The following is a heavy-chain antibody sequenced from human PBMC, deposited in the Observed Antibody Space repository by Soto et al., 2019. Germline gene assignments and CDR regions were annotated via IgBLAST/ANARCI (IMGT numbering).Heavy chain of an antibody. CDR3: AKDGGPAFTSDH. V-gene: IGHV1-2*02. CDR1: GYTFSGHY. D-gene: IGHD6-25*01. Sequence: VQLEQSGAEVKKPGASVKVSCKASGYTFSGHYMHWVRQAPGQAPEWMGWINPKTGGTKFAPKFQGRVTVTRDTAISTVYMEIFGLTSDDSAVYYCAKDGGPAFTSDHWGLGTLVIVSS. CDR2: INPKTGGT. J-gene: IGHJ4*02.